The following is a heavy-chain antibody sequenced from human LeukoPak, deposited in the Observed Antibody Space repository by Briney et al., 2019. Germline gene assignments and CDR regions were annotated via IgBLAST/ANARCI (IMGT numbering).Heavy chain of an antibody. CDR1: GFTFSSYE. Sequence: GGSLRLSCAVSGFTFSSYEMNWVRQAPGKGLEWVSYISSSGRTKYYADSVKGRFTISRDNANNSLYLQMNSLRAEDTAVYYCARNGASSGRPYHFDYWGQGTLVTVSS. D-gene: IGHD6-19*01. CDR2: ISSSGRTK. V-gene: IGHV3-48*03. CDR3: ARNGASSGRPYHFDY. J-gene: IGHJ4*02.